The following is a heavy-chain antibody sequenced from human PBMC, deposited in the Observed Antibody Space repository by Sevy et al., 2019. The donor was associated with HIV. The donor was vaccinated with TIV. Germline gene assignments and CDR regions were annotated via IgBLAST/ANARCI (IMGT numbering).Heavy chain of an antibody. CDR2: INSDGSST. J-gene: IGHJ4*02. CDR3: ARDTAEGYCSGGSCFIDY. Sequence: GGSLRLSCAASGFTFSSYWMHWVRQAPGKGLVWVSRINSDGSSTSYESSVKGRFTISRDNAKNTLYLQMNSLRAEDTAVYYCARDTAEGYCSGGSCFIDYWGQGTLVTVSS. V-gene: IGHV3-74*01. D-gene: IGHD2-15*01. CDR1: GFTFSSYW.